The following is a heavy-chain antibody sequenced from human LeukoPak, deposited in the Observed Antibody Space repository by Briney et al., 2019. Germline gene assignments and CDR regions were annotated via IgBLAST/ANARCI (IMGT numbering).Heavy chain of an antibody. V-gene: IGHV4-39*07. D-gene: IGHD4-23*01. Sequence: SETLSLTCTVSGASISSGGYYWSWIRQPPGKGLEWIGEINHSGSTNYNPSLKSRVTISVDTSKNQFSLKLSSVTAADTAVYYCARGRDYGGNPSDYWGQGTLVTVSS. CDR2: INHSGST. J-gene: IGHJ4*02. CDR1: GASISSGGYY. CDR3: ARGRDYGGNPSDY.